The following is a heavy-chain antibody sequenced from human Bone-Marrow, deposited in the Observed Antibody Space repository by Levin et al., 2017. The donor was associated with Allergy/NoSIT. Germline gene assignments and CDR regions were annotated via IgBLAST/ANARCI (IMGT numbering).Heavy chain of an antibody. CDR2: VKSKVDGGTT. V-gene: IGHV3-15*01. J-gene: IGHJ4*02. D-gene: IGHD3-16*02. CDR1: GFTFNNAW. Sequence: GESLKISCAASGFTFNNAWMSWVRQAPGKGLEWVGRVKSKVDGGTTDYAAPVKGRFTISRDDSKNTLYLQMNSLKTEDTAVYYCTASYYDYIWGSYHQTHLKDYWGQGNLVTVSS. CDR3: TASYYDYIWGSYHQTHLKDY.